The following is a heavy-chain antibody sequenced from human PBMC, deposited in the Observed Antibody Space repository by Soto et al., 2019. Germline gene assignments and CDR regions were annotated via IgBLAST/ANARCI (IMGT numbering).Heavy chain of an antibody. J-gene: IGHJ6*02. V-gene: IGHV5-51*03. CDR3: ARYPIPWELPSYYGMDV. CDR2: IYPGDSDT. CDR1: GYSFTSYW. D-gene: IGHD1-26*01. Sequence: SGESLKISCKGSGYSFTSYWIGWVRQMPGKGLEWMGIIYPGDSDTRYSPSFQGQVTISADKSISTAYLQWSSLKASDTAMYYCARYPIPWELPSYYGMDVWGQGTTVTVSS.